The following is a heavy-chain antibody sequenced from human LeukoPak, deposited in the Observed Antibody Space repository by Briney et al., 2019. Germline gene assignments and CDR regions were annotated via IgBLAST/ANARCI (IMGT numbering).Heavy chain of an antibody. J-gene: IGHJ6*02. Sequence: GASVKVSCKASGYTFTSYYMHWVRQAPGQGLEWMGIINPSGGSTSYAQKFQGRVTMTRDTSTSTVYMELSSLRSEDTAVYYCAIRPADCSSTSCPLLNFYYYGMGVWGQGTTVTVS. CDR2: INPSGGST. D-gene: IGHD2-2*01. CDR3: AIRPADCSSTSCPLLNFYYYGMGV. CDR1: GYTFTSYY. V-gene: IGHV1-46*01.